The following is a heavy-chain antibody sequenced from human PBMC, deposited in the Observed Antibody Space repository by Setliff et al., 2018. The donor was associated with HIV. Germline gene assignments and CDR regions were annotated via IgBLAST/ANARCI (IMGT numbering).Heavy chain of an antibody. CDR1: GGSFSGYY. V-gene: IGHV4-34*01. CDR2: INHSGST. D-gene: IGHD6-19*01. J-gene: IGHJ4*02. Sequence: LSLTCAVYGGSFSGYYWSWIRQPPGKGLEWIGEINHSGSTNYNPSLKSRVTISVDTSKNQFSLKRSSVTAADTAVYYCARRSGWYDYWGQGTLVTVSS. CDR3: ARRSGWYDY.